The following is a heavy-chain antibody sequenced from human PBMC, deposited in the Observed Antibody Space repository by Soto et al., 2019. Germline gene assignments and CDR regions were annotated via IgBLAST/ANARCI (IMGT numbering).Heavy chain of an antibody. J-gene: IGHJ4*02. Sequence: GGSLRLSCAASGFGFSSYAMSWVRQAPGKGLEWVSGITPGGGTTNYADSVKGRFTISRDNSNNTMYLETNSLRVEHTAIYYCAKDRGGEFTSSRYFDYWGQGTLVTVSS. CDR2: ITPGGGTT. CDR1: GFGFSSYA. CDR3: AKDRGGEFTSSRYFDY. V-gene: IGHV3-23*01. D-gene: IGHD3-16*01.